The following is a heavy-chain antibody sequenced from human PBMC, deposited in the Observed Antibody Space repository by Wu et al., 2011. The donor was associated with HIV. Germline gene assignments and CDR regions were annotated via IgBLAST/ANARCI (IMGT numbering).Heavy chain of an antibody. D-gene: IGHD2-2*01. Sequence: EVQLVQSGAEVKKPGATVKISCKVSGYTFTDYYMHWVQQAPGKGLEWMGLVDPEDGETIYAEKFQGRVTITADTSTDTAYMELSSLRSEDTAVYYCARSGGPVIVVVPTADQPVPGHYYYMDVWGKGTTVTVPS. J-gene: IGHJ6*03. CDR1: GYTFTDYY. CDR3: ARSGGPVIVVVPTADQPVPGHYYYMDV. V-gene: IGHV1-69-2*01. CDR2: VDPEDGET.